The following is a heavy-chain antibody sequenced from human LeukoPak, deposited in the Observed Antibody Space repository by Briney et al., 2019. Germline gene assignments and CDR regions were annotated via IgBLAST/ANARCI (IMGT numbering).Heavy chain of an antibody. D-gene: IGHD3-3*01. Sequence: GASVKVSCKASGYTFTSYGISWVRQAPGQGLEWMGWISAYNCNTNYAQKLQGRVTMTTDTSTSTAYMELRSLRSDDTAVYYCARWHYDFWSGYYTGFDYWGQGALVTVSS. CDR2: ISAYNCNT. CDR1: GYTFTSYG. V-gene: IGHV1-18*01. J-gene: IGHJ4*02. CDR3: ARWHYDFWSGYYTGFDY.